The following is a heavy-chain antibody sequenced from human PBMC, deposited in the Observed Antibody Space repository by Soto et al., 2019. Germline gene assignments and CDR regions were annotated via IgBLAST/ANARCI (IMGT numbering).Heavy chain of an antibody. CDR3: ARVKECSSTSCYARDAFYI. Sequence: QVQLVESGGGLVKPGGSLRLSCAASGFTFSDHSMSWIRQAPRKGLEWVSYISSGGSAIYYAGSVKGRFTISRDNAKNSLYLQISSLRAEDTAVYYCARVKECSSTSCYARDAFYIWGQGTMVTLSS. J-gene: IGHJ3*02. V-gene: IGHV3-11*01. D-gene: IGHD2-2*01. CDR1: GFTFSDHS. CDR2: ISSGGSAI.